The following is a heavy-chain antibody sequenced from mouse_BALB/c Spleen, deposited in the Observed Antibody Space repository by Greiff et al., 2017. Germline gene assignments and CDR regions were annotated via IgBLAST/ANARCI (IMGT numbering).Heavy chain of an antibody. CDR2: ISSGSSTI. V-gene: IGHV5-17*02. J-gene: IGHJ2*01. CDR1: GFTFSSFG. D-gene: IGHD2-14*01. CDR3: ARGYGYFDY. Sequence: EVMLVESGGGLVQPGGSRKLSCAASGFTFSSFGMHWVRQAPEKGLEWVAYISSGSSTIYYADTVKGRFTISRDNPKNTLFLQMTSLRSEDTAMYYCARGYGYFDYWGQGTTLTVSS.